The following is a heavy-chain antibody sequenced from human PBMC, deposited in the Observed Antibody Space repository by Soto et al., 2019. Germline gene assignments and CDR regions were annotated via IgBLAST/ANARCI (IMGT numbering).Heavy chain of an antibody. CDR1: GFTFSSYG. CDR3: ARDRGLGIYYFDY. Sequence: GGSLRLSCAASGFTFSSYGMHWVRQAPGKGLEWVAVIWYDGSNKYYADSVKGRFTISRDNSKNTLYLQMNSLRAEDTAVYYCARDRGLGIYYFDYWGQGTLVTVSS. D-gene: IGHD7-27*01. CDR2: IWYDGSNK. J-gene: IGHJ4*02. V-gene: IGHV3-33*01.